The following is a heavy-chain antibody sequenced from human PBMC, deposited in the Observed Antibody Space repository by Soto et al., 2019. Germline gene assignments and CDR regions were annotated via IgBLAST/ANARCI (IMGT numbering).Heavy chain of an antibody. V-gene: IGHV4-4*02. Sequence: QVHLQESGPGLVKPSETLSLTCTISGGSTSSSDWWTWVRQPPGEGLEWIGEIHRSGVTNYNSSLKSRLTFSLDQSRNQFSLSLTSVTAADAAVYFCAGRPEIHPRWGQGILVPVSS. CDR1: GGSTSSSDW. D-gene: IGHD1-26*01. CDR3: AGRPEIHPR. CDR2: IHRSGVT. J-gene: IGHJ4*02.